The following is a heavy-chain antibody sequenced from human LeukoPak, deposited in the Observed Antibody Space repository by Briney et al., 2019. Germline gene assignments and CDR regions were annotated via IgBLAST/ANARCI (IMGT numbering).Heavy chain of an antibody. CDR2: ISGSGGST. D-gene: IGHD6-6*01. CDR3: ARRRDFDY. CDR1: GFTFSSYA. J-gene: IGHJ4*02. V-gene: IGHV3-23*01. Sequence: GGSLRLSCAASGFTFSSYAMSWVRQAPGKGLEWVSAISGSGGSTYYADSVKGRFTISRDNAKNSLFLQMNSLRAEDTAVYYCARRRDFDYWGQGTLVAVSS.